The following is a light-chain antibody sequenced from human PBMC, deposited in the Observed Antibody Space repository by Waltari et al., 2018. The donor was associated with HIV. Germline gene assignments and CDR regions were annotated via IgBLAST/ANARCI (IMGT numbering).Light chain of an antibody. J-gene: IGKJ1*01. CDR2: KAS. CDR1: QSVRTS. CDR3: LQYEGDTRT. Sequence: DIQMTQSPSTLSASVRDRVTITCRATQSVRTSLAWYQQKHGRSPKLLIYKASTLETEVPSRFCGSGSGTEFNLTISGLLSVDFATYYCLQYEGDTRTFGRGTTV. V-gene: IGKV1-5*03.